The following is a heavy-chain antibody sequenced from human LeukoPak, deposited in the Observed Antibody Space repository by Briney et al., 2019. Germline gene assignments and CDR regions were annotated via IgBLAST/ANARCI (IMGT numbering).Heavy chain of an antibody. V-gene: IGHV4-34*01. CDR2: VNHSGST. CDR1: VGSFSGYY. Sequence: PSETLSLTCAVYVGSFSGYYWSWIRQPPGKGLEWIGEVNHSGSTNYNSSLTSRVTISLDTSRNQFSLKLNSVTAADTAVYYCAKSNGYGLVDIWGQGTMVTVSS. J-gene: IGHJ3*02. CDR3: AKSNGYGLVDI. D-gene: IGHD3-10*01.